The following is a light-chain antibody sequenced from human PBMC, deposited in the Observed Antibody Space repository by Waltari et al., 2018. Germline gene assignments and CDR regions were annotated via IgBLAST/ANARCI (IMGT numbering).Light chain of an antibody. V-gene: IGKV4-1*01. J-gene: IGKJ5*01. CDR2: WAS. Sequence: DIVMTQSPDPLAVSLGERATINCKSSQSILDSPNNKNYVAGYQQKPGQPPKLLIYWASTREFGVPDRFSGSGSGTDFTLTISTLQAEDVAVYYCQQYYSSPITFGQGTRLEIK. CDR3: QQYYSSPIT. CDR1: QSILDSPNNKNY.